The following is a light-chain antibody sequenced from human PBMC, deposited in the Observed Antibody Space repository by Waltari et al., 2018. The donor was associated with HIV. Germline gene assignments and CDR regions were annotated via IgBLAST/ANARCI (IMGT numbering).Light chain of an antibody. Sequence: DFQITQSPSSLSASVGDRVTITCRASQNIYNYLKWYQQKPGKGANPLSHAASILQSGVRPRFSGRGSATEFTLTISSLQPEDFATDYCQQSYSTPPYTFGQGTKLEIK. J-gene: IGKJ2*01. CDR2: AAS. V-gene: IGKV1-39*01. CDR3: QQSYSTPPYT. CDR1: QNIYNY.